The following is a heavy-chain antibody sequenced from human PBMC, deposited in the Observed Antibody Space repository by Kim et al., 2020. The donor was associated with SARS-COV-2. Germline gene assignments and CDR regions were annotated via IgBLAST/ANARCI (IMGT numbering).Heavy chain of an antibody. V-gene: IGHV3-23*01. J-gene: IGHJ5*02. D-gene: IGHD3-10*01. Sequence: GGSLRLSCAASGFTFSSYAMSWVRQAPGMGLEWVSAMSGSGGNSFYADSVKGRFTISRDNSKNTLYLQMNSLRAEDTAVYYCAKEVDSINWFGDNWFDPWGQGTLVTVSS. CDR3: AKEVDSINWFGDNWFDP. CDR1: GFTFSSYA. CDR2: MSGSGGNS.